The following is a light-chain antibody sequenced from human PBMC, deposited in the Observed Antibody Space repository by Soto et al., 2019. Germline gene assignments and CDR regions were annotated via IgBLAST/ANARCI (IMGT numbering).Light chain of an antibody. Sequence: SALTQPASVSGSPGQSITISCTGTSRDVGGYNYVSWYQHYPDKAPKLIIYDVTSRPSGVSDRFSGSKSGNKASLTISGLQPEDEAHYYGRSFTLSPDVFARATKVTVL. CDR1: SRDVGGYNY. CDR2: DVT. CDR3: RSFTLSPDV. J-gene: IGLJ1*01. V-gene: IGLV2-14*01.